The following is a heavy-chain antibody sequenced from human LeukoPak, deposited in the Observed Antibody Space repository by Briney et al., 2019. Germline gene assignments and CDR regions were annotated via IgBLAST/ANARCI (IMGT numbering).Heavy chain of an antibody. CDR1: GYTFTGYY. J-gene: IGHJ3*02. Sequence: ASVKVSCKASGYTFTGYYMHWVRQAPGRGLEWMGWINPNSGGTNYAQKFQGRVTMTRDTSISTAYMELSRLRSDDTAVYYCARGWYCSGGSCYSAYAFDIWGQGTMVTVSS. V-gene: IGHV1-2*02. CDR2: INPNSGGT. D-gene: IGHD2-15*01. CDR3: ARGWYCSGGSCYSAYAFDI.